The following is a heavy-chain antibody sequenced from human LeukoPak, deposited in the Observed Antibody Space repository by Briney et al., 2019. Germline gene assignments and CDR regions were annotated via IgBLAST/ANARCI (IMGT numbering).Heavy chain of an antibody. CDR3: ARGVAVAGFDY. D-gene: IGHD6-19*01. V-gene: IGHV4-59*01. CDR2: IYYSGST. Sequence: SETLSLTCTVSGGSISSYYWSWIRQPPGKGLEWIGYIYYSGSTNYNPSLKSRVTISVDTSKNQFSLKLSSVTAADTAVYYCARGVAVAGFDYWGQGTLVTVSS. J-gene: IGHJ4*02. CDR1: GGSISSYY.